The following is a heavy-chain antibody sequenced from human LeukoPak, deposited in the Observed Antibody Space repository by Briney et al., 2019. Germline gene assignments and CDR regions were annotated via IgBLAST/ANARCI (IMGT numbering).Heavy chain of an antibody. J-gene: IGHJ4*02. V-gene: IGHV3-23*01. D-gene: IGHD6-19*01. CDR1: GFTFSSYA. Sequence: GGSLRLSCAASGFTFSSYAMSWVRQAPGKGLEWVSAISGSGGSTYYADSVKGRFTISRDNSRNTLYLQMNSLRAEDTAVYYCAEDRSGWWGGLSDYWGQGTLVTVSS. CDR2: ISGSGGST. CDR3: AEDRSGWWGGLSDY.